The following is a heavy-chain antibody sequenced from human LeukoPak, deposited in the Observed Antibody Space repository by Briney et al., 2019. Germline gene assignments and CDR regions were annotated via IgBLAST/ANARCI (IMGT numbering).Heavy chain of an antibody. V-gene: IGHV3-53*01. D-gene: IGHD6-6*01. CDR2: IYSGGRT. J-gene: IGHJ4*02. CDR1: GFTVSSNY. CDR3: ARGPSGYSSSSVGY. Sequence: GGSLRLSCAASGFTVSSNYMSWVRQARGKGLEWVSVIYSGGRTYYTDSVKGRFTISRDNSKNTLYLQMNSLRAEDTAVYYCARGPSGYSSSSVGYWGQGTLVTVSS.